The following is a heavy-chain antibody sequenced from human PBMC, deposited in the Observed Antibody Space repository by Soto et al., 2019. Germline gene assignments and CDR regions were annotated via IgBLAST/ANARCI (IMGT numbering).Heavy chain of an antibody. CDR3: ARAKYYYGSGSYYTLDY. D-gene: IGHD3-10*01. V-gene: IGHV4-30-4*01. J-gene: IGHJ4*02. CDR2: IFYSGST. CDR1: GGSFSSGDYY. Sequence: QVQLQESGPGLVKPSQTLSLTCTVSGGSFSSGDYYWSWIRQPPGKGLECIGYIFYSGSTHYNPSLKSRGTISVDTSKNQFSLRLSSVTAADTAVYYCARAKYYYGSGSYYTLDYWGQGTLVTVSS.